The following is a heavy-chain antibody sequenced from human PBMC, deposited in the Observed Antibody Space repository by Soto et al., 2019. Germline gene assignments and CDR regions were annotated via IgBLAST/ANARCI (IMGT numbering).Heavy chain of an antibody. Sequence: ASVKVSCKASGYTFTSYYMHWVRQAPGQGLEWMGIINPSGGSTSYAQKFQGRVTMTRDTSTSTVYMELSSLRSEDTAVYYCARDSSIAARRYNWFDAWGQGTLVTVSS. CDR3: ARDSSIAARRYNWFDA. V-gene: IGHV1-46*01. J-gene: IGHJ5*02. CDR2: INPSGGST. D-gene: IGHD6-6*01. CDR1: GYTFTSYY.